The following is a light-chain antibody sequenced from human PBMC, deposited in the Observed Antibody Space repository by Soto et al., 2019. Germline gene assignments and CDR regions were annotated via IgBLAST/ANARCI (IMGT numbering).Light chain of an antibody. CDR1: QGISSY. CDR3: QQRGET. Sequence: LTQSPDTLSLSPGERATLSCTASQGISSYIAWYQQKPGHSPRLLMFDASRRVAGIPPRFSGGGFGREFTLTISSLEPEDFAIYYCQQRGETFGPGTRLEIK. V-gene: IGKV3-11*02. J-gene: IGKJ5*01. CDR2: DAS.